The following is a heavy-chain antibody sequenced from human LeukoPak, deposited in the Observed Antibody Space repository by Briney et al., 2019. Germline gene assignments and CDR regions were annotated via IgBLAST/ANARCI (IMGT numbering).Heavy chain of an antibody. D-gene: IGHD3-22*01. J-gene: IGHJ3*02. CDR1: GYTFTGYY. Sequence: ASVKVSCKASGYTFTGYYMHWVRQAPGQGLEWMGWINPNSGGTNYAQKFQGRVTMTRDTSISTAYMELSRLRSDDTAVYYCARLSFRYYDSSGYLPSDDAFDIWGQGTMVTVSS. CDR3: ARLSFRYYDSSGYLPSDDAFDI. V-gene: IGHV1-2*02. CDR2: INPNSGGT.